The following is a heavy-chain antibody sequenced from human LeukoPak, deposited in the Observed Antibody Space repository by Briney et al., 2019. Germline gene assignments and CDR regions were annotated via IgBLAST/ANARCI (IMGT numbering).Heavy chain of an antibody. V-gene: IGHV4-34*01. CDR2: INHSGST. CDR3: ARARHYYDSSGYLPRGYYFDY. J-gene: IGHJ4*02. D-gene: IGHD3-22*01. Sequence: SETLSLTCAVYGGSFSGYYWSRIRQPPEKGLEWIGEINHSGSTNYNPSLKSRVTISVDTSKNQFSLKLSSVTAADTAVYYCARARHYYDSSGYLPRGYYFDYWGQGTLVTVSS. CDR1: GGSFSGYY.